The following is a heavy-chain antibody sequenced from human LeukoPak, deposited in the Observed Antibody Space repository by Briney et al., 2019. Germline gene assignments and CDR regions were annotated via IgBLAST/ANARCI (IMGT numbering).Heavy chain of an antibody. CDR3: ARNSGSYYEGTILFENRVEYYFDY. CDR1: GFTFSSYA. J-gene: IGHJ4*02. D-gene: IGHD1-26*01. V-gene: IGHV3-30*04. Sequence: GGSLRLSCAASGFTFSSYAMHWVRQAPGKGLEWVAVISYDGSNKYYADSVKGRFTISRDNSKNTLYLQMNSLRAEDTAVYYCARNSGSYYEGTILFENRVEYYFDYWGQGTPVTVSS. CDR2: ISYDGSNK.